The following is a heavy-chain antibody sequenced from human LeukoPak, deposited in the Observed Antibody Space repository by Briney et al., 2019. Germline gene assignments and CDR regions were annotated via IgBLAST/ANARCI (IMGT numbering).Heavy chain of an antibody. J-gene: IGHJ6*02. Sequence: ASVKVSCKASGYTFTGYYMHWVRQAPGQGLEWMGIINPSDGSTIYAQRFHGTVTMTRDMSTSTVYMELSSLRSEDTAIYYCARDKDAPGYSSGWRQYYYGMDVWGQGTTVTVSS. CDR2: INPSDGST. V-gene: IGHV1-46*01. D-gene: IGHD6-19*01. CDR3: ARDKDAPGYSSGWRQYYYGMDV. CDR1: GYTFTGYY.